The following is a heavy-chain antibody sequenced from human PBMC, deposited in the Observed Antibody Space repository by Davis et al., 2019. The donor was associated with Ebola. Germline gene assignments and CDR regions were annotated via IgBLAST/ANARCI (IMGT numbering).Heavy chain of an antibody. CDR3: ARDIRGEVRYNWNPPRGRGMDV. J-gene: IGHJ6*04. CDR2: ISSSSSYI. D-gene: IGHD1-20*01. CDR1: GFTFSSYS. V-gene: IGHV3-21*01. Sequence: GGSLRLSCAASGFTFSSYSMNWVRQAPGKGLEWVSSISSSSSYIYYADSVKGRFTISRDNAKNSLYLQMNSLRAEDTAVYYCARDIRGEVRYNWNPPRGRGMDVWGKGTTVTVSS.